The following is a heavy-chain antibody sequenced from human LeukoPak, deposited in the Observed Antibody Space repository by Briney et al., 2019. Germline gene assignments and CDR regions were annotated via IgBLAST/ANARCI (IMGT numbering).Heavy chain of an antibody. D-gene: IGHD3-10*01. CDR3: ARDPYGSGSTSFDI. CDR2: IWYEGGNK. J-gene: IGHJ3*02. CDR1: GFTFRSAG. Sequence: PGGSLRLSFAASGFTFRSAGMHWVRQAPGKGLEWVAVIWYEGGNKYYADSVKGGFTISRDNSKKTLYLQMKSLRAEETAVYYCARDPYGSGSTSFDIWGQGTMVTVSS. V-gene: IGHV3-33*01.